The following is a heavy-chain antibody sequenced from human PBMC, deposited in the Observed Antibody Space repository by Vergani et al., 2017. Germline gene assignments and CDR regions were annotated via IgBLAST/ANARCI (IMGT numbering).Heavy chain of an antibody. Sequence: QVQLVESGGGLVKPGGSLRLSCAASGFTFSDYYMSWIRQAPGKGLEWVSYISSSGSTINYADSVKGRFTISRDNAKNSLYLQMNSLRAEDTAVYYCARDRVLTGYLNHYYYYGMDVWGQGTTVTVSS. CDR1: GFTFSDYY. CDR2: ISSSGSTI. J-gene: IGHJ6*02. CDR3: ARDRVLTGYLNHYYYYGMDV. D-gene: IGHD3-9*01. V-gene: IGHV3-11*04.